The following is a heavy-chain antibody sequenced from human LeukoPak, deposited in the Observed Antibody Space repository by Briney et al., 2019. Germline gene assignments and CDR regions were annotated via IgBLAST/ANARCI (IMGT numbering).Heavy chain of an antibody. CDR1: GDSVSTNSVV. D-gene: IGHD5-24*01. J-gene: IGHJ4*02. CDR3: AREAEITRFDY. V-gene: IGHV6-1*01. Sequence: SQTLSLTCAISGDSVSTNSVVWNWIRQSPSRGLEWLGRTSYRSKLYNDYAVSVKSRITITPDTSKNQFSLQLNSVTPEDTAVYYCAREAEITRFDYWGQGTLVTVSS. CDR2: TSYRSKLYN.